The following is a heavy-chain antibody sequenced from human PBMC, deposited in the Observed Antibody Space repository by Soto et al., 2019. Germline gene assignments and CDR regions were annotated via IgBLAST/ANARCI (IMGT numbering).Heavy chain of an antibody. D-gene: IGHD3-3*01. CDR1: GGSISSSSYY. CDR2: SYYSGST. CDR3: ARQTYYDFWMEAYFDY. Sequence: QLQLQESRPGLVKPSETLSLTCTVSGGSISSSSYYWGWIRQPPGKGLEWIGSSYYSGSTYYNPSLKSRVTISVDTPKHQFSLKLSSVTAADTAVYYCARQTYYDFWMEAYFDYWGQGTLVTVSS. V-gene: IGHV4-39*01. J-gene: IGHJ4*02.